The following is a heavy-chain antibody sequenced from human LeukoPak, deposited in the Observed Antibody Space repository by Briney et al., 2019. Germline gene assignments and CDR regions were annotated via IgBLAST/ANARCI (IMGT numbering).Heavy chain of an antibody. CDR3: ARTGGWDVNWFDP. Sequence: GSSVKVSCKASGGTFSSYAISWVRQAPGQGLEWMGRIIPIFGTANYAQKFQGRVTITTDESTSTAYMELSSLRSVDTAVYYCARTGGWDVNWFDPWGQGTLVTVSS. CDR2: IIPIFGTA. V-gene: IGHV1-69*05. CDR1: GGTFSSYA. D-gene: IGHD5-12*01. J-gene: IGHJ5*02.